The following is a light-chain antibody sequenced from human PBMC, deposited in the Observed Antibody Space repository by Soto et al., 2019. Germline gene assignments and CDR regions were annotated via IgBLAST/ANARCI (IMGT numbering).Light chain of an antibody. CDR1: QSVRSSY. CDR2: GGS. Sequence: EIVLTQSPDILSLSPGERATLSCRASQSVRSSYLAWYQQRPGQAPRLLIYGGSSRATGIPDRFGGDGSGTDFTLTISRLEPEDFAVYYCQQYGSSPGYTFGQGPKLEIK. CDR3: QQYGSSPGYT. J-gene: IGKJ2*01. V-gene: IGKV3-20*01.